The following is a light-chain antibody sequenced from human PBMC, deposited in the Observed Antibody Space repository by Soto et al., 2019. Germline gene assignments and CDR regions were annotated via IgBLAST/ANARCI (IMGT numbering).Light chain of an antibody. Sequence: DIQMTQSPSTLSASVVDRVTITCRASQSISSWLAWYQQKPGKAPKLLIYDASSLESGVPSRFSGSGSGTEFTLTISSLQPDDFATYYCQQYNSYSGTFGPGTKVDIK. V-gene: IGKV1-5*01. J-gene: IGKJ3*01. CDR1: QSISSW. CDR3: QQYNSYSGT. CDR2: DAS.